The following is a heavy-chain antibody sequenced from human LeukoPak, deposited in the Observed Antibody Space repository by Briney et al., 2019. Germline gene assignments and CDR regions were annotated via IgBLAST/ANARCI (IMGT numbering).Heavy chain of an antibody. CDR2: IKQDGSEK. J-gene: IGHJ5*02. D-gene: IGHD3-9*01. CDR1: GFTFSSYW. CDR3: ARDLPNYDILTGYRWFDP. Sequence: PGGSLRLSCVASGFTFSSYWMSWVRQAPGKGLEWVANIKQDGSEKYYVDSVKGRFTISRDNAKNSLYLQMNSLRAEDTAVYYCARDLPNYDILTGYRWFDPWGQGTLVTVSS. V-gene: IGHV3-7*03.